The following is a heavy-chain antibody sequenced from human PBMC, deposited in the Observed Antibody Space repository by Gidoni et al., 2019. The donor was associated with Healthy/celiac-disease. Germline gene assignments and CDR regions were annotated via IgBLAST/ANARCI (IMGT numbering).Heavy chain of an antibody. V-gene: IGHV3-23*01. CDR1: GFTFSSDA. CDR2: IRGSGGST. D-gene: IGHD2-8*02. CDR3: AKGGGVWG. Sequence: EVQLLEPGGGLVQPGGSLILSCAASGFTFSSDAMSWVLQAPGKGLEGVSAIRGSGGSTYYADYVKGRFTISRDNSKNTLYLQMNSLRAEDTAVYYCAKGGGVWGWGQGTLVTVSS. J-gene: IGHJ4*02.